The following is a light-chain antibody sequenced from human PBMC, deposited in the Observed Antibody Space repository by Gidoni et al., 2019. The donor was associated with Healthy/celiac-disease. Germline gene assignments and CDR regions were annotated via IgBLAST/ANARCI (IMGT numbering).Light chain of an antibody. J-gene: IGKJ2*01. CDR3: QQYGSSPRT. V-gene: IGKV3-20*01. CDR1: QSVSSSY. CDR2: GAS. Sequence: ELVLTQSLGPLSWSTGERATLSCRASQSVSSSYLAWYQQKPGQAPRRLIYGASSRSTGIPDRFSGSGSGTDFTLTSSILEPEDLAVDYCQQYGSSPRTFGQGTKLEIK.